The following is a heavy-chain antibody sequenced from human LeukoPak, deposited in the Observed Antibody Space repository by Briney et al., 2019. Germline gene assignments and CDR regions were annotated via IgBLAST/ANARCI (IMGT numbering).Heavy chain of an antibody. D-gene: IGHD3-9*01. V-gene: IGHV3-23*01. Sequence: PGGSLRLSCAASESTFNNYVVSWIRQAPGKGLEWVSAITGGDGDTSYADSVKGRFTISRDSSKNTLYLQMNSLRVEDTAVYYCAIREPTGNWGQGTLVTVSS. CDR3: AIREPTGN. CDR1: ESTFNNYV. CDR2: ITGGDGDT. J-gene: IGHJ4*02.